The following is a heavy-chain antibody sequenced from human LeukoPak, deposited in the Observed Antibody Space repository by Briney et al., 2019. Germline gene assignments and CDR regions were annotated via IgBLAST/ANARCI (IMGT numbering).Heavy chain of an antibody. CDR2: IYTSGST. CDR3: ARLIAYYYDSSGYH. D-gene: IGHD3-22*01. J-gene: IGHJ4*02. V-gene: IGHV4-4*07. CDR1: GGSISSYY. Sequence: SETLSLTCTVSGGSISSYYWSWIRQPAGKGLEWIGRIYTSGSTYYNPSLKSRVTISVDTSKNQFSLKLSSVTAADTAVYYCARLIAYYYDSSGYHWGQGTLVTVSS.